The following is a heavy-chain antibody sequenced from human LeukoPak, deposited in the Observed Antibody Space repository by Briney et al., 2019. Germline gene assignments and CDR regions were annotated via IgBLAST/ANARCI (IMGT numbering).Heavy chain of an antibody. V-gene: IGHV4-31*03. D-gene: IGHD4-17*01. CDR1: GGSISSGGYY. CDR3: ARATDDYGDYYFDY. CDR2: IYYSGST. J-gene: IGHJ4*02. Sequence: SETLSLTCTVSGGSISSGGYYWSWIRQHPGKGLEWIGYIYYSGSTYYNPSLKSRVTIPVDTSKNQFSLKLSSVTAADTAVYYCARATDDYGDYYFDYWGQGTLVTVSS.